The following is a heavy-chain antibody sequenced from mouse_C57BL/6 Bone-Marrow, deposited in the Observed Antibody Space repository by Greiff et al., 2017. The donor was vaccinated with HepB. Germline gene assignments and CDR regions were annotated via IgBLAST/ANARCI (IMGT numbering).Heavy chain of an antibody. CDR1: GYAFTNYL. CDR2: INPGSGGT. V-gene: IGHV1-54*01. Sequence: QVQLQQSGAELVRPGTSVKVSCKASGYAFTNYLIEWVKQRPGQGLEWIGVINPGSGGTNYNEKFKGKATLTADKSSSTAYMQLSSLTSEDSAVYFCARDDDAFDYWGQGTTLTVSS. J-gene: IGHJ2*01. D-gene: IGHD2-4*01. CDR3: ARDDDAFDY.